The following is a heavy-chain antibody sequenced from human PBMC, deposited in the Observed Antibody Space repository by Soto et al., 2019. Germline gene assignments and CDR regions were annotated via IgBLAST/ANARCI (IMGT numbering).Heavy chain of an antibody. CDR2: IYHSGST. D-gene: IGHD4-17*01. CDR1: GGSISSGGYS. J-gene: IGHJ4*02. CDR3: ARGMTTVTTFDY. V-gene: IGHV4-30-2*01. Sequence: SETLSLTCAGSGGSISSGGYSWSWIRQPPGKGLEWIGYIYHSGSTYYNPSLKSRVTISVDRSKNQVSLKLSSVTAADTAVYYCARGMTTVTTFDYWGQGTLVAVSS.